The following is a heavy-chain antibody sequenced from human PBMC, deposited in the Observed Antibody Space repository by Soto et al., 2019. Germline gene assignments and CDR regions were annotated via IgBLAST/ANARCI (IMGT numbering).Heavy chain of an antibody. CDR2: ISTYSGDT. Sequence: ASVKVSCKASGYTFFTYDISWVRQAPGQGLEWMGWISTYSGDTKYAQKFQGRVTMTTDTSTTTAYLELRSLRSDDTAVYYCARHHGPTTSENWFDPWGQGTLVT. J-gene: IGHJ5*02. CDR1: GYTFFTYD. D-gene: IGHD5-12*01. CDR3: ARHHGPTTSENWFDP. V-gene: IGHV1-18*01.